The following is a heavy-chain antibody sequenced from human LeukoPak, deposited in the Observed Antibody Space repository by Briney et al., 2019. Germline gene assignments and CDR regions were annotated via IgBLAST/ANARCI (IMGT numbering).Heavy chain of an antibody. D-gene: IGHD3-22*01. CDR3: ARGQAFYEGRGYYRNKYYFDY. J-gene: IGHJ4*02. V-gene: IGHV6-1*01. Sequence: SQTLSLTSAISGDSVSSSSAAWNWIRQSPSRGLEWLGRTYYKSRWYNDYGVSVKIRITIKHDTSKNQFHLQLNSVTSKDTAVYYSARGQAFYEGRGYYRNKYYFDYWGQGTLVTVSS. CDR1: GDSVSSSSAA. CDR2: TYYKSRWYN.